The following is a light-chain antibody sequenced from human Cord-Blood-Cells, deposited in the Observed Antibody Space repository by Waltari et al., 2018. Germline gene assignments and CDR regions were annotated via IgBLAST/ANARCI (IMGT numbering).Light chain of an antibody. CDR3: QQYNSYIFT. CDR2: DAS. CDR1: QSISSW. Sequence: DIQMTQSPSTLSASVGDRVTITFRASQSISSWLAWYQQKPGKAPKLLIYDASSLESGVPSRFSGSGSGTEFTLTISSLQPDDFATYYCQQYNSYIFTFGPGTKVDIK. V-gene: IGKV1-5*01. J-gene: IGKJ3*01.